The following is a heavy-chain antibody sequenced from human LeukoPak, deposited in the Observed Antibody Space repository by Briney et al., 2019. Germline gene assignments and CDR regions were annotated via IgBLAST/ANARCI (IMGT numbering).Heavy chain of an antibody. CDR3: AREIYGGYEA. J-gene: IGHJ4*02. D-gene: IGHD5-12*01. V-gene: IGHV1-69*13. Sequence: GASVRVSCKASGGTFSIYAISWVRQAPGQGLEWMGGIIPIFGTANYAQKFQGRATITADESTSTAYMELSSLRSEDTAVYYCAREIYGGYEAWGQGTLVTVSS. CDR2: IIPIFGTA. CDR1: GGTFSIYA.